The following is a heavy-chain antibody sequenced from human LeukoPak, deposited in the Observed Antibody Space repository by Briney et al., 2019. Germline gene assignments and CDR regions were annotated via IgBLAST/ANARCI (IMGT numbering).Heavy chain of an antibody. J-gene: IGHJ4*02. CDR2: ISGSGGST. CDR1: GFTFSSYA. CDR3: ARAERQWLATDY. D-gene: IGHD6-19*01. V-gene: IGHV3-23*01. Sequence: PGGSLRLSCAASGFTFSSYATSWVRQAPGKGLEWVSAISGSGGSTYYADSVKGRFTISRDNSKNTLYLQMNSLRAEDTAVYYCARAERQWLATDYWGQGTLVTVSS.